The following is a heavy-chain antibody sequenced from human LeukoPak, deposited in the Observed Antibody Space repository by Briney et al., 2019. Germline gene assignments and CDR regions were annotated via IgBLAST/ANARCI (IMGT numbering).Heavy chain of an antibody. CDR1: GGTFSSYA. Sequence: SVTVCCKASGGTFSSYAISWVRQTPGQGLEWMGGIIPIFGTANYAQKFQGRVTITADESTSTAYMELSSLRSEDTAVYYCARDPYDYVWGSYRIHYYFDYWGQGTLVTVSS. CDR3: ARDPYDYVWGSYRIHYYFDY. J-gene: IGHJ4*02. D-gene: IGHD3-16*02. CDR2: IIPIFGTA. V-gene: IGHV1-69*13.